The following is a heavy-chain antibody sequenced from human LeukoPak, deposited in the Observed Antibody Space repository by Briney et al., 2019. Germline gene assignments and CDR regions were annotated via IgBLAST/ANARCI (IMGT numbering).Heavy chain of an antibody. D-gene: IGHD4-17*01. CDR1: GGSISSGSYY. J-gene: IGHJ4*02. V-gene: IGHV4-61*02. CDR3: ARLVLRYYFDY. Sequence: SETLSLTCTVSGGSISSGSYYWSWIRQPAGKGLEWIGRIYTSGSTNYNPSLKSRVTISVDTSKNQFSLKLSSVTAADTAVYYCARLVLRYYFDYWGQGTLVTVSS. CDR2: IYTSGST.